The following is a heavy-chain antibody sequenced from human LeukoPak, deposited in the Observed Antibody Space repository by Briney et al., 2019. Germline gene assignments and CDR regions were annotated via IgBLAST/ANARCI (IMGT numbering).Heavy chain of an antibody. CDR3: ARDQADIVVVPAARDYYYYYSMDV. CDR1: GFTFSSYA. J-gene: IGHJ6*02. CDR2: ISYDGSNK. Sequence: GGSLRLSCAASGFTFSSYAMHWVRQAPGKGLEWVAVISYDGSNKYYADSVKGRFTISRDNSKNTLYLQMNSLRAEDTAVYYCARDQADIVVVPAARDYYYYYSMDVWGQGTTVTVSS. V-gene: IGHV3-30-3*01. D-gene: IGHD2-2*01.